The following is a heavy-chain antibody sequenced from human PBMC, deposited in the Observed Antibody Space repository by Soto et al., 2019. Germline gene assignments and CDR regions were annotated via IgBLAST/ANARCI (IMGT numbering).Heavy chain of an antibody. V-gene: IGHV4-59*01. CDR1: GGSISSYY. CDR3: ARSRYSSSDWFDP. Sequence: SETLSLTCSVSGGSISSYYWSWIRQPPGKGLEWIGYIYYNGRTNYNPSLKSRVTISVDTSKNQFSLKLSSVTAADTAVYYCARSRYSSSDWFDPWGQGTLVTVSS. CDR2: IYYNGRT. J-gene: IGHJ5*02. D-gene: IGHD6-6*01.